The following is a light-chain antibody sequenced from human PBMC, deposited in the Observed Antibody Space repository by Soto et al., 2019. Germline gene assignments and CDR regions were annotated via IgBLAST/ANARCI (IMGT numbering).Light chain of an antibody. CDR3: GAWDDSLSGRV. V-gene: IGLV1-47*02. CDR1: RSNIGNNY. J-gene: IGLJ3*02. Sequence: QSVLPQPPSASGTPGQRVTISCSGSRSNIGNNYVYWYQQFPGTAPKLLIYSNNQRPSGVPDRFSGSKSGTSASLAISGLRSEDEADYYCGAWDDSLSGRVFGGGTKLTVL. CDR2: SNN.